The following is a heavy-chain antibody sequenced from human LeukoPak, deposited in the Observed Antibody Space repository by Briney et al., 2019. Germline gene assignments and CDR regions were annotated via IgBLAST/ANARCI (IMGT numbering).Heavy chain of an antibody. Sequence: SETLSLTCAASGGSFSGYYWTWIRQPPGKGLEWIGEINHIGTANYNPSLKSRVTISEETSENQFSLELSSVTAADTAVYYCARGILTGYYALNYWGQGTLVTVSS. CDR2: INHIGTA. J-gene: IGHJ4*02. CDR1: GGSFSGYY. D-gene: IGHD3-9*01. CDR3: ARGILTGYYALNY. V-gene: IGHV4-34*01.